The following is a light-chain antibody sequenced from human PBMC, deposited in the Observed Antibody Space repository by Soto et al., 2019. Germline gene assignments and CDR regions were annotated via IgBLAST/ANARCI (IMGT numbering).Light chain of an antibody. CDR2: GAS. Sequence: EIVLTQSPGTLALSPGERATLSCRASQNVRNNYLAWYQQKPGQAPRLIFYGASSRTAGIPDRFSGSGSGTDFTLTISRLEPEDFSVYYCQHYGNSPALAFGGGTKLDIK. CDR3: QHYGNSPALA. V-gene: IGKV3-20*01. CDR1: QNVRNNY. J-gene: IGKJ4*01.